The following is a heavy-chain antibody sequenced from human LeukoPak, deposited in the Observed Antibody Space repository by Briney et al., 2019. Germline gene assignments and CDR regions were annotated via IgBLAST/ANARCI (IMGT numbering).Heavy chain of an antibody. CDR3: ARRYYSTSGTSYFDY. CDR1: GYSFTTYW. J-gene: IGHJ4*02. D-gene: IGHD3-10*01. V-gene: IGHV5-51*01. Sequence: GESLKISCKGSGYSFTTYWIGWVRQMPGKGLEYMGIIYPGDSDTRHSPSFQGQVSISADKSISTAYLRWSSLKASDTAMYYCARRYYSTSGTSYFDYWGQGTLVTVSS. CDR2: IYPGDSDT.